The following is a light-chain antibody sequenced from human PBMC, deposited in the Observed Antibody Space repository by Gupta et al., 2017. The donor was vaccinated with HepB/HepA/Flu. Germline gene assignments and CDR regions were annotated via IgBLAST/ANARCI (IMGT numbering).Light chain of an antibody. CDR2: EAS. Sequence: DIQMTQSPSSLSASVGDRVTITCQASQDISRSLNWYQQKPGKAPNLLIYEASTLEIGVPSRFSGSGSGTDFTFTISSLQPEDIATYYCQQNDKVPLTFGRGTKVEIK. V-gene: IGKV1-33*01. J-gene: IGKJ4*01. CDR1: QDISRS. CDR3: QQNDKVPLT.